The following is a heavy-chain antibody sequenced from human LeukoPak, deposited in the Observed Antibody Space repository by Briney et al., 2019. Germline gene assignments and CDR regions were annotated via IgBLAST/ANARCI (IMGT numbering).Heavy chain of an antibody. D-gene: IGHD6-19*01. CDR1: GGSISSYY. CDR3: ARGIAVAGRWFDP. J-gene: IGHJ5*02. Sequence: SETLSLTYTVSGGSISSYYWSWIRQPPGKGLEWIGYIYYSGSTNYNPSLKSRVTISVDTSKNQFYLKLSSVTAADTAVYYCARGIAVAGRWFDPWGQGTLVTVSS. CDR2: IYYSGST. V-gene: IGHV4-59*08.